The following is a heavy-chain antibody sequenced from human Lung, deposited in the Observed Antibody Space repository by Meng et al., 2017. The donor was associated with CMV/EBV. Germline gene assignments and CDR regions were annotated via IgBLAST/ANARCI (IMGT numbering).Heavy chain of an antibody. D-gene: IGHD6-19*01. CDR2: ISYDGSNK. CDR3: VRLAGGSGSEG. J-gene: IGHJ4*02. Sequence: SCAASGFTFSSYAMHWVRQAPGKGLEWVAVISYDGSNKYYADSVKGRFTISRDNSKNTLYLQMNSLRAEDTAVYYCVRLAGGSGSEGWGQGTLVTVSS. CDR1: GFTFSSYA. V-gene: IGHV3-30-3*01.